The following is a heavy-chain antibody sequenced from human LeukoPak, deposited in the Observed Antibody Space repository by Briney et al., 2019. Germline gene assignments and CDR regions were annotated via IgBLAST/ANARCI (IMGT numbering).Heavy chain of an antibody. Sequence: ASVKVSCKASGYTFTDNWMHWVRQAPGQGLEWIGLINTNSGATSNAQSFRGRVTMTRDTSISTAYMELGRLRLDDTAVYYCARGDGTSWHGYWGQGTLVIVSS. J-gene: IGHJ4*02. D-gene: IGHD6-13*01. CDR3: ARGDGTSWHGY. V-gene: IGHV1-2*02. CDR2: INTNSGAT. CDR1: GYTFTDNW.